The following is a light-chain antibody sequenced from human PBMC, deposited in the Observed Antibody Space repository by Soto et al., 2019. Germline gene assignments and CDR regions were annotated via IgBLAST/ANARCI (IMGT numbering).Light chain of an antibody. CDR2: DVT. J-gene: IGLJ1*01. Sequence: SAPTQPRPVSGAPWQAVTHSFPGTTLDVGGYNYVSWYQQHPGKAPKLMIYDVTKRPSGVPDRFSGSKSGNTASLTISGLQAEDEADYYCCSFSGSPYVFGSGTKVTVL. CDR1: TLDVGGYNY. V-gene: IGLV2-11*01. CDR3: CSFSGSPYV.